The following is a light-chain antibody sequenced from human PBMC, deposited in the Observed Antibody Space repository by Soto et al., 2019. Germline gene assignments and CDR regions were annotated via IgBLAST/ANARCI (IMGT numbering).Light chain of an antibody. CDR1: SSDVGGYNY. J-gene: IGLJ2*01. CDR2: DVS. CDR3: SSYTSSSSVV. V-gene: IGLV2-14*01. Sequence: QSVLTQPASVPGSPGQSITISCTGTSSDVGGYNYVSWYQQHPGKAPKLMIYDVSNRPSGVSNRFSGSKSGNTASLTISGLQAEDEADYDCSSYTSSSSVVFGGGTKLTVL.